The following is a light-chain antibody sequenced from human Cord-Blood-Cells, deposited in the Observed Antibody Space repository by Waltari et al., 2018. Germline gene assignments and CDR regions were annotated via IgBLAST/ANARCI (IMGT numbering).Light chain of an antibody. J-gene: IGKJ3*01. CDR3: QQYNNWPFT. CDR2: GAS. CDR1: QSVSSN. Sequence: EIVVTQSLATLSVSPGERATLSCRASQSVSSNLAWYQQKPGQAPRLLIYGASTRATGIPARFSGSGSGTEFTLTISSLQSEDFAVYYCQQYNNWPFTFGPGTKVDIK. V-gene: IGKV3-15*01.